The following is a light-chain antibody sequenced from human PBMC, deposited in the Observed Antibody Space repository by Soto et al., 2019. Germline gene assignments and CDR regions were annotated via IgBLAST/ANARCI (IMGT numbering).Light chain of an antibody. J-gene: IGKJ2*01. CDR2: DAS. Sequence: DIQMTQSPSTLSASVGDTVSITCRASQSISGWMAWYQQKPGKVPKLLIFDASSLESGVPSRFSGSGSGTIFTLTISGLQPGDFATYYCQQYNSYPYTVGQGTKVDIK. V-gene: IGKV1-5*01. CDR1: QSISGW. CDR3: QQYNSYPYT.